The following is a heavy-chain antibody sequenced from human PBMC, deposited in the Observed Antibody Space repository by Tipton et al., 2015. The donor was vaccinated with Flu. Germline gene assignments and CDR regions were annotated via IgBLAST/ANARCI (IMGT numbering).Heavy chain of an antibody. V-gene: IGHV4-38-2*02. CDR1: GYSISSGYY. CDR3: ARDRWEYASGFDS. D-gene: IGHD2-2*01. Sequence: LRLSCGVSGYSISSGYYWGWIRQPPGKGLQWIGSIPHTGATFSNPSLKGRVTISVDTSKNHFSLKLTSVTAADTAVYYCARDRWEYASGFDSWGQGTLVTVSP. J-gene: IGHJ4*02. CDR2: IPHTGAT.